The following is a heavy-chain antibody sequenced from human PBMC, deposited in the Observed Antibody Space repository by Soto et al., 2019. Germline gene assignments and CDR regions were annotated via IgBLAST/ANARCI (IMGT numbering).Heavy chain of an antibody. Sequence: GASVKVSCKASGGTFSSYAISWVRQAPGQGLEWMGGIIPIFGTANYAQKFQGRVTITADESTSTAYMELSSLRSEDTAVYYCAREKMSGYSSGWWYVDYWGQGTLLTVSS. CDR3: AREKMSGYSSGWWYVDY. J-gene: IGHJ4*02. CDR2: IIPIFGTA. CDR1: GGTFSSYA. V-gene: IGHV1-69*13. D-gene: IGHD6-19*01.